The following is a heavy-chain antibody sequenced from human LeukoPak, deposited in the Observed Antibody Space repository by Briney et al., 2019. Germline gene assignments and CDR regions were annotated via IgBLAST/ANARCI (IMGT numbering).Heavy chain of an antibody. J-gene: IGHJ4*02. CDR2: IYYSGST. V-gene: IGHV4-39*07. D-gene: IGHD3-10*01. Sequence: SETLSLTCTVSGGSISSSSYYWGWIRQPPGKGLEWIGSIYYSGSTYYNPSLKSRVTISVDTSKNQFSLKLSSVTAADTAVYYCARAYGSGTSFDYWGQGTLVTVSS. CDR1: GGSISSSSYY. CDR3: ARAYGSGTSFDY.